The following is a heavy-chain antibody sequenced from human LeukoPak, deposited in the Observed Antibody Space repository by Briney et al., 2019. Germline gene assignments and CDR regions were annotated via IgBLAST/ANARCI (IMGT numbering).Heavy chain of an antibody. D-gene: IGHD3-16*01. CDR1: GGTFSSYA. CDR3: ARDRRARDASLAFDI. CDR2: IIPIFGTA. V-gene: IGHV1-69*13. Sequence: ASVKVSCKASGGTFSSYAISWVRQAPGQGLEWMGGIIPIFGTANYAQKFQGRVTITADESTSTAYMELSSLRSEDTAVYYCARDRRARDASLAFDIWGQGTMVTVSS. J-gene: IGHJ3*02.